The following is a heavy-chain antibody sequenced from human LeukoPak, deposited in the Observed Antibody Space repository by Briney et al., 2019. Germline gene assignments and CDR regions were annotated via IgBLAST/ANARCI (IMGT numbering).Heavy chain of an antibody. CDR3: ARGGPYGSGSYYLPKNPNWFDP. J-gene: IGHJ5*02. CDR1: GFTFSSYG. V-gene: IGHV3-33*01. CDR2: IWYDVSNK. D-gene: IGHD3-10*01. Sequence: GGSLRLSCAASGFTFSSYGMHWVRQAPGKGLEWEAVIWYDVSNKYYADSVKGRFTISRDNSKNTLYLQMNSLRAEDTAVYYCARGGPYGSGSYYLPKNPNWFDPWGQGTLVTVSS.